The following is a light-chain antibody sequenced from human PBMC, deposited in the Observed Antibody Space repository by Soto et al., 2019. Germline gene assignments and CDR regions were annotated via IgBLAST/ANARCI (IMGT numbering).Light chain of an antibody. J-gene: IGKJ1*01. V-gene: IGKV3-20*01. CDR1: QSVSSTY. CDR2: GAS. Sequence: EIVLTQSPGTLSLSPGERATLSCRASQSVSSTYLAWYQQNRGQAPRLLIYGASSRAPGIPDRFSGSGSGTDFTLTIRRLEPEDFAVYYCQQYGSSRWTFGQGTKVDIK. CDR3: QQYGSSRWT.